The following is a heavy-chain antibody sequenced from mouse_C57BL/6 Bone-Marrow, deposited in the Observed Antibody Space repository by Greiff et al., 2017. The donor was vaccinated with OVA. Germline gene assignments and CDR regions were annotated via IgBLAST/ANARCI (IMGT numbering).Heavy chain of an antibody. CDR3: ARSGDYSPRFGY. CDR1: GYTFTSYW. CDR2: IDPSDSYP. J-gene: IGHJ3*01. D-gene: IGHD1-1*01. V-gene: IGHV1-69*01. Sequence: QVQLQQPGAELVMPGASVKLSCKASGYTFTSYWMHWVKQRPGQGLEWIGEIDPSDSYPNYNQKFKGKSTLTVDKSSSTAFMQLSSLTSEDSAVYYCARSGDYSPRFGYWGQGTLVTVAA.